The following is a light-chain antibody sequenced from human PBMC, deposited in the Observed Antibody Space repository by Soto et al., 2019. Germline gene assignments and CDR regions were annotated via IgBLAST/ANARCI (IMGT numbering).Light chain of an antibody. J-gene: IGKJ5*01. V-gene: IGKV3-20*01. CDR3: QQYASSPIT. CDR2: GAS. CDR1: QIVSSNY. Sequence: IMLTQSPVILSLSTEERATLSCRASQIVSSNYLAWYQQKPGQAPRLLIYGASSRATGIPDRFSGSGSGTDFTLTISRLQPEDFAVYYCQQYASSPITFAQGTRPEIK.